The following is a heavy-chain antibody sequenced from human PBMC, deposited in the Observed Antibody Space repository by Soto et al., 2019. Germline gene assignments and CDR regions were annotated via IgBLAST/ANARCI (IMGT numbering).Heavy chain of an antibody. Sequence: SVKVSCKASGGTFSSYAISWVRQAPGQGLEWMGGIIPIFGTANYAQKFQGQVTISVDKSINTAYLQWSSLRASDTAMYYCARVRFGDYQRAFDYWGQGSLVTVSS. V-gene: IGHV1-69*06. CDR2: IIPIFGTA. D-gene: IGHD3-10*01. CDR3: ARVRFGDYQRAFDY. CDR1: GGTFSSYA. J-gene: IGHJ4*02.